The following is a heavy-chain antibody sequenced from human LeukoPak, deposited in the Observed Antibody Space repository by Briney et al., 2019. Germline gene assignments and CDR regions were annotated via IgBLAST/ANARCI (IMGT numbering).Heavy chain of an antibody. CDR1: GFIFGKYA. J-gene: IGHJ6*02. Sequence: GGSLRLSCGASGFIFGKYAMSWVRQAPGKGLEWVSGIGSGGVDTIYADSVKGRFTISRDNSKNTLYLQMNSLRAEDTAVYYCAKPLNGVPRSYGMDVWGQGTTVTVSS. V-gene: IGHV3-23*01. CDR3: AKPLNGVPRSYGMDV. CDR2: IGSGGVDT. D-gene: IGHD2-8*01.